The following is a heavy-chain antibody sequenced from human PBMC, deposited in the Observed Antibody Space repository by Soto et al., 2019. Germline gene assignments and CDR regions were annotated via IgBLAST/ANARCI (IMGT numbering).Heavy chain of an antibody. CDR1: GGSIGSSSYY. Sequence: SETLSLTCSVSGGSIGSSSYYFGWIRQPPGKGLEWIGSLYYTGTTNYNSSLKSRVTISADKSQNQFSLRLSSVTAADTAVYYCGAYFSRHHCSKWFVPSGQATLVTLST. V-gene: IGHV4-39*01. CDR2: LYYTGTT. D-gene: IGHD2-2*01. CDR3: GAYFSRHHCSKWFVP. J-gene: IGHJ5*02.